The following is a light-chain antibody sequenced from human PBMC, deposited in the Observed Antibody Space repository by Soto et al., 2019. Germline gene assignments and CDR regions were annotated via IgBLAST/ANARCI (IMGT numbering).Light chain of an antibody. V-gene: IGKV4-1*01. CDR1: QSVLYSSNNKNY. Sequence: DIVMTQSPDSLAVSLGERATLNCKSNQSVLYSSNNKNYLTWYQQKPGQPPKLLIYWASTRESGVPDRFSGSGSGTDFTLTISSLQAEDVAVYYCQQYYDTPLTFGGGTKVEIK. J-gene: IGKJ4*01. CDR3: QQYYDTPLT. CDR2: WAS.